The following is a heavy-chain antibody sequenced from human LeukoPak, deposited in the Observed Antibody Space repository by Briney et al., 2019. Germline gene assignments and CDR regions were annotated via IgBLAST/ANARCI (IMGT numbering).Heavy chain of an antibody. CDR2: IKSKTEGGTT. CDR1: GFTFDYAC. V-gene: IGHV3-15*01. Sequence: GGSLRLSCAASGFTFDYACMSWVREAPAKGLEWVGRIKSKTEGGTTVYAAPVQGSFTISRDDSNNTLYLQINSLKTEDTAVYFCTTEVRDSSGYFYFDNWGQGTLVTVSS. D-gene: IGHD3-22*01. CDR3: TTEVRDSSGYFYFDN. J-gene: IGHJ4*02.